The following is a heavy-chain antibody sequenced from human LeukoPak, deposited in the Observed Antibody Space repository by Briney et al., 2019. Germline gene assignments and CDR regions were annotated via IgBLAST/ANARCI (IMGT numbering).Heavy chain of an antibody. Sequence: XKASGYTFTSYYMHWVRQAPGQGLEWMGIINPSGGSTSYAQKFQGRVTMTRDTSTSTVYMELSRLRSDDTAVYYCARGVAAAGTFGGWGQGTLVTVSS. D-gene: IGHD6-13*01. J-gene: IGHJ4*02. CDR2: INPSGGST. V-gene: IGHV1-46*01. CDR3: ARGVAAAGTFGG. CDR1: GYTFTSYY.